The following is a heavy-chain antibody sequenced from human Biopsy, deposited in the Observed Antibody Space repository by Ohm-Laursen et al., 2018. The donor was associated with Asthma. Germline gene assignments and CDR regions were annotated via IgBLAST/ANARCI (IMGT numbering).Heavy chain of an antibody. D-gene: IGHD3-3*01. CDR1: GFTFSTYA. J-gene: IGHJ3*02. CDR3: AKERYYDFWSGYPI. Sequence: SLRLSCSASGFTFSTYAMHWVRQAPGKGLEWVALISYDGSKRHSADSVKGRFTISRDNSKNTLYLQMNSLRAEDTAVYYCAKERYYDFWSGYPIWGQGTMVTVSS. CDR2: ISYDGSKR. V-gene: IGHV3-30*18.